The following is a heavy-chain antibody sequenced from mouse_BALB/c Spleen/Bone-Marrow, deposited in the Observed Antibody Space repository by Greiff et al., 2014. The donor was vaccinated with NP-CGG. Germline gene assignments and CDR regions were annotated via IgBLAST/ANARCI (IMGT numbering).Heavy chain of an antibody. J-gene: IGHJ1*01. Sequence: QVQLKQSGAELARPGASVKLSCKASGYNFTTHWMQWVKQRPGQGLEWIGAIYPGDGDTRYTQKSKGKATLTADKSSSTAYTQLSDLASEDSAVYYCARGDYGYHWYFDVWGAGTTVTVSS. V-gene: IGHV1-87*01. CDR1: GYNFTTHW. CDR3: ARGDYGYHWYFDV. D-gene: IGHD1-2*01. CDR2: IYPGDGDT.